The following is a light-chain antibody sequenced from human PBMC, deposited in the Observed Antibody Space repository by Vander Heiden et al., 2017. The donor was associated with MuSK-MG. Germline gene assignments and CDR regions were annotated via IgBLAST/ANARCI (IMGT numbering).Light chain of an antibody. CDR3: CSYAGGSEG. V-gene: IGLV2-23*01. CDR1: SSDVATYNL. CDR2: EAT. J-gene: IGLJ3*02. Sequence: HSALTQPASVSGSPGHSITISCAGSSSDVATYNLVSWYQQHPGKAPKLSMYEATERPSGVSHRFSGSQSGNTAYLTISGLQAEDEATDYCCSYAGGSEGFGGGTKLTVL.